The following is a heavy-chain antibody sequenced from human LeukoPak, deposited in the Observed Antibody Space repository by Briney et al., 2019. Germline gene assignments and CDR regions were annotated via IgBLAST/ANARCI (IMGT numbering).Heavy chain of an antibody. CDR1: GFTFSTHA. V-gene: IGHV3-30*18. CDR2: ISFDGSDK. Sequence: GGSLRLSCAASGFTFSTHAMHWVRQAPGKGLEWVAFISFDGSDKYYADSVKGRFTISRDNSKNTLYLQMNSLRAEDRAVYYCAKQELAGFHFDYWGQGTLVTVSS. D-gene: IGHD6-19*01. J-gene: IGHJ4*02. CDR3: AKQELAGFHFDY.